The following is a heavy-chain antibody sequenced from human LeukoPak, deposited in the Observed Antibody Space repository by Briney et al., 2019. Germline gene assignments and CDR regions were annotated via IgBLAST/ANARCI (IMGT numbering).Heavy chain of an antibody. Sequence: GGSLRLSCAASGFTFSSYGMHWVRQAPGKGLEWVAFIRYDGSNKYYADSVKGRFTISRDNSKNTLYLQMNSLRAEDTAVYYCAKDLTGYYDSSGFDYWGQGTLVTVSS. V-gene: IGHV3-30*02. CDR3: AKDLTGYYDSSGFDY. CDR1: GFTFSSYG. D-gene: IGHD3-22*01. CDR2: IRYDGSNK. J-gene: IGHJ4*02.